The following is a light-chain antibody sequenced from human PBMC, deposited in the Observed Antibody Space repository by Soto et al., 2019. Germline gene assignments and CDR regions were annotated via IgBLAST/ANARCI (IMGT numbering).Light chain of an antibody. CDR2: GAS. Sequence: EIVFTQSPGTLSLSPGERATLSCRASQSVSSSYLAWYQQKPGQAPRLLIYGASSRATGIPDRFSGSGSGTDFTLTISRLEPEDFAVYYCQQYGSSPITFGQGTDWRL. J-gene: IGKJ5*01. CDR3: QQYGSSPIT. CDR1: QSVSSSY. V-gene: IGKV3-20*01.